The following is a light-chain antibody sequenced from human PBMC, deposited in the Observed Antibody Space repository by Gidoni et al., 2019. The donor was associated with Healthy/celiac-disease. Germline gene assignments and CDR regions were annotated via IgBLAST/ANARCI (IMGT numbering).Light chain of an antibody. V-gene: IGLV6-57*01. CDR3: QSYDSSNLAV. Sequence: NFMLTQPHSVSESPGKTVTISCTRSSGSIASNDVQWYQQRPGSSPTTVIYEDNQRPSGVPVRFSGSIDSSSNSASLPISGLKTEDEADYSCQSYDSSNLAVFGGGTQLTVL. CDR1: SGSIASND. J-gene: IGLJ7*01. CDR2: EDN.